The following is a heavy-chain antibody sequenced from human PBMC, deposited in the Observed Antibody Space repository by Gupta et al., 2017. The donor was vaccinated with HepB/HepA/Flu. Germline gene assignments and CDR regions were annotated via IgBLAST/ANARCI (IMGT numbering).Heavy chain of an antibody. CDR1: GFSVGSYA. J-gene: IGHJ6*03. CDR3: AKDLYFWSAMDV. D-gene: IGHD3-3*01. CDR2: FGSDMRT. V-gene: IGHV3-23*01. Sequence: EVQLLESGGGLVQQGGSLRPACGASGFSVGSYAMAWVRQAPGKGLGWVSCFGSDMRTHYADSVRGRFTISRDNLKNTVSLQLNSLRAEDTAVYYCAKDLYFWSAMDVWGEGTTVTVSS.